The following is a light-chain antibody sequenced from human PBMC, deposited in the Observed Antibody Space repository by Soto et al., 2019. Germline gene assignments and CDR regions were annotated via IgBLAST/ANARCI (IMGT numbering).Light chain of an antibody. V-gene: IGLV2-23*02. J-gene: IGLJ1*01. CDR3: CSYAGSSTFV. CDR1: SSDVGSYNL. Sequence: QSALTQPASVSGSPGQSITISCTGTSSDVGSYNLVSWYQQYPGKAPKLMIYEVNKRPSGVSNRFSGSKSGNTASLTISGLQAEDEADYYCCSYAGSSTFVFGTGTKVTVL. CDR2: EVN.